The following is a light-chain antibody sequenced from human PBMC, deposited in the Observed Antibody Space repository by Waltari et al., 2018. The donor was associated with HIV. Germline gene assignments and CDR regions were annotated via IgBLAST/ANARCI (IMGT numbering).Light chain of an antibody. J-gene: IGLJ3*02. CDR2: STH. CDR3: ALYMGSGIWV. V-gene: IGLV8-61*01. Sequence: QTVVTQEPSFSVSPGGTVTLTCGLNSGSVSTSYYSSWYQQTPGQAPRTLIYSTHTRSYWVPDRFSGSILGKKAALTITGAQAEDEADYHCALYMGSGIWVFGGGTKLTV. CDR1: SGSVSTSYY.